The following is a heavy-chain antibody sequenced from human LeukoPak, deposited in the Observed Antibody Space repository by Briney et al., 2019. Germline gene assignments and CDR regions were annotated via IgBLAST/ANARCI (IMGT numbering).Heavy chain of an antibody. CDR3: AKYNSGSYLFYFDY. Sequence: GGSLRLSCAASGFTFSSYAMNWVRQAPGKGLEWVSTISGSGGSTFYADSVKGRFTISRDNSKNTLYLQMNSLRADDTAVYYCAKYNSGSYLFYFDYWGQGTLVTVSS. CDR2: ISGSGGST. J-gene: IGHJ4*02. D-gene: IGHD1-26*01. CDR1: GFTFSSYA. V-gene: IGHV3-23*01.